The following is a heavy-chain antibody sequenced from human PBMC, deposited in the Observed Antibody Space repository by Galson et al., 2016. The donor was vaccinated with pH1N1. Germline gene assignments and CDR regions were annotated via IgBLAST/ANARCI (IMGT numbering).Heavy chain of an antibody. CDR3: ARTRGYSYGSFDY. CDR1: GFTFSDYY. D-gene: IGHD5-18*01. Sequence: SLRLSCAASGFTFSDYYMSGIRQAPGKGLEWVSYISSSSIYTHYADSVKGRFTISRDNARNSLSLQMNSLRAEDAAVYYCARTRGYSYGSFDYWGQGTLVTVSS. J-gene: IGHJ4*02. CDR2: ISSSSIYT. V-gene: IGHV3-11*06.